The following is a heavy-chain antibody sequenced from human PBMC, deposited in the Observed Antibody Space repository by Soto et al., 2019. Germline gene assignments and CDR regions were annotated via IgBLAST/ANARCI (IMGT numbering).Heavy chain of an antibody. CDR3: AREDSSGYKFFDC. CDR1: GGSISGYY. J-gene: IGHJ4*02. Sequence: SETLSLTCTVSGGSISGYYWSWIRQPPGKGLEWIGYFYYSGSTSYNPSIRSRLTISVDTSKNQFSLRLTSVTAADTAVYYCAREDSSGYKFFDCWGQGTLVTVSS. V-gene: IGHV4-59*01. D-gene: IGHD3-22*01. CDR2: FYYSGST.